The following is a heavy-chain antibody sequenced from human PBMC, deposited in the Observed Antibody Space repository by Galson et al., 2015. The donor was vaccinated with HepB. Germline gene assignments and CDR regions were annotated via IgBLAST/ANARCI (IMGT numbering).Heavy chain of an antibody. CDR1: GYIFSTYT. D-gene: IGHD4-17*01. J-gene: IGHJ4*02. CDR2: IDTNTGNP. CDR3: ARADYGDYYLDY. Sequence: SVKVSCKASGYIFSTYTVNWVRQAPGQGLEWMGWIDTNTGNPTYAQGFTGRFVFPLDTSVSTAYLHISGLKADDSAVYFCARADYGDYYLDYWGQGTLVTVSS. V-gene: IGHV7-4-1*02.